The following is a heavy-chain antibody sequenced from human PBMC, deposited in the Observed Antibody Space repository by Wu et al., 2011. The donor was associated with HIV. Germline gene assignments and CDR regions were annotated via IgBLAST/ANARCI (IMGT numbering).Heavy chain of an antibody. CDR1: GDTFSRFA. J-gene: IGHJ4*02. CDR2: IIPILGTA. Sequence: QVQLVQSGAEVKKPGSSVKVTCKTSGDTFSRFAISWVRQAPGQGLEWLGGIIPILGTANYAQKFQGRVTIKADKSTSTAYMELSSLRSEDTAVYYCASDHCITGLCYRFDYWGQGTLVTVSS. V-gene: IGHV1-69*14. CDR3: ASDHCITGLCYRFDY. D-gene: IGHD2-8*01.